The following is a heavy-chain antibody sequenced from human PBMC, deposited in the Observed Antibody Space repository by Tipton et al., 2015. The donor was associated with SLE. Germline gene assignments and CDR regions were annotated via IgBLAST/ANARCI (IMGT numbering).Heavy chain of an antibody. Sequence: TLSLTCAVYGGSFSAHYWSWIRQPPGKGLEWIGEINHSGSTNYNPSLKSRVTISVDTSKNQFSLKLSSVTAADTALYYCARPGSPFWSGYPFDYWGQGTLVTVSS. CDR2: INHSGST. D-gene: IGHD3-3*01. V-gene: IGHV4-34*01. CDR3: ARPGSPFWSGYPFDY. CDR1: GGSFSAHY. J-gene: IGHJ4*02.